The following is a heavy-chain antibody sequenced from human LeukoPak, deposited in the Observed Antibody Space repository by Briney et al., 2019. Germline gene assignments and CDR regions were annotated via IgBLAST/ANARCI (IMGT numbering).Heavy chain of an antibody. V-gene: IGHV4-34*01. CDR2: INHSGST. D-gene: IGHD3-9*01. CDR1: GGSFSGYY. J-gene: IGHJ4*02. CDR3: ARSGNYDILTGYDY. Sequence: KSSETLSLTCAVYGGSFSGYYWSWIRQPPGKGLEWIGEINHSGSTNYNPSLKSRVTISVDTSKNQFSLKLSSVTAADTAVYYCARSGNYDILTGYDYWGQGTLVTVSS.